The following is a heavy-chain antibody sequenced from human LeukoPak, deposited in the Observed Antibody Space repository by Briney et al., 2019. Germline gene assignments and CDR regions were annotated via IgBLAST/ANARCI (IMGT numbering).Heavy chain of an antibody. D-gene: IGHD4-17*01. CDR2: TYNSVTT. Sequence: SETLSPTCTVSGGSISRYYWSWIRQPPGKGLEWIGYTYNSVTTNYNPSLKSRLTISVDTSKNQVSLKLNSVTAADTAVYYCASQTTVTHAVDIWGQGTRVTVSS. J-gene: IGHJ3*02. CDR3: ASQTTVTHAVDI. CDR1: GGSISRYY. V-gene: IGHV4-59*08.